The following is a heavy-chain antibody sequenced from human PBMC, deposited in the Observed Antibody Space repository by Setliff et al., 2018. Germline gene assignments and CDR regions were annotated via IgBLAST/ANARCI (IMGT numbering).Heavy chain of an antibody. CDR3: ARGGSRWFGALSVPTTFDY. J-gene: IGHJ4*02. Sequence: PSETLSLTCAVYGETFSGFHWHWIRQAPGKGPEWIGQINPSGSTYYNPAVRGRVTISSDTSKNQFSLKLTSVTAADTAVYYCARGGSRWFGALSVPTTFDYWGQGIVVTVSS. CDR1: GETFSGFH. CDR2: INPSGST. D-gene: IGHD3-10*01. V-gene: IGHV4-34*01.